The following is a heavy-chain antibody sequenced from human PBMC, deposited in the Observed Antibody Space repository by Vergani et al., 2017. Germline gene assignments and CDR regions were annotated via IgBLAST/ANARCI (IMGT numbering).Heavy chain of an antibody. Sequence: EVQLVESGGGLVQPGRSLRLSCAASGFTFDDYAMHWVRQAPGKGLEWVSGISWNSGSIGYADSVKGRFTISRDNAKNSLYLQMNSLRAEDTALYYCAKGNPYYYGSGSYYGSYFDYWVQGTLVTVSS. J-gene: IGHJ4*02. V-gene: IGHV3-9*01. CDR1: GFTFDDYA. CDR3: AKGNPYYYGSGSYYGSYFDY. CDR2: ISWNSGSI. D-gene: IGHD3-10*01.